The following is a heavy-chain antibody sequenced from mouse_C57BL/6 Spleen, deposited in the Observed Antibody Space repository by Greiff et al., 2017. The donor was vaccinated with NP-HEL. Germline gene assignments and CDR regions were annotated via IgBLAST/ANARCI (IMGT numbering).Heavy chain of an antibody. J-gene: IGHJ2*01. V-gene: IGHV1-19*01. CDR3: ARPGTWGDFDY. CDR2: INPYNGGT. Sequence: EVQLQQSGPVLVKPGASVKMSCKASGYTFTDYYMNWVKQSHGKSLEWIGVINPYNGGTSYNQKFKGKATLTVDKSSSTAYMELNSLTSEDSAVYYCARPGTWGDFDYWGQGTTLTVSS. CDR1: GYTFTDYY. D-gene: IGHD4-1*01.